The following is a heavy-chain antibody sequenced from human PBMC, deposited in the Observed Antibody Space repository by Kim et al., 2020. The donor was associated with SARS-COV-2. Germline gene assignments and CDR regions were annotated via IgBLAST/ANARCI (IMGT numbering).Heavy chain of an antibody. V-gene: IGHV4-34*01. D-gene: IGHD2-15*01. J-gene: IGHJ4*02. CDR1: GGSFTDYY. Sequence: SETLSLTCAVSGGSFTDYYWSWIRQPPGKGLEWIGEINHSGTTNFNPSLKSRVTISVDTSKSQFSLNLISVTAADTAVYYCARTTGGNCFDYWAQGTLVT. CDR2: INHSGTT. CDR3: ARTTGGNCFDY.